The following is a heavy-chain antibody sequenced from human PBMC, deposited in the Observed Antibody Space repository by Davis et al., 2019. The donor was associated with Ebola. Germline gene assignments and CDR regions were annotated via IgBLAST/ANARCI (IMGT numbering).Heavy chain of an antibody. V-gene: IGHV3-23*01. CDR1: GFVFGDAW. Sequence: GESLKISCAASGFVFGDAWMSWVRQAPGKGLEWVSAISGSGGSTYYADSVKGRFTISRDNSKNTLYLQMNSLRAEDTAVYYCAKVRYDFWTGYYTRADAFDIWGQGTMVTVSS. D-gene: IGHD3-3*01. CDR2: ISGSGGST. CDR3: AKVRYDFWTGYYTRADAFDI. J-gene: IGHJ3*02.